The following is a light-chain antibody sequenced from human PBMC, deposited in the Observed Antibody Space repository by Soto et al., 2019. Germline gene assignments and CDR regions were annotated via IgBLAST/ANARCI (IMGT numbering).Light chain of an antibody. Sequence: EIVLTQSPATLSLSPGERATLSCRASQSVSSYLAWYQQKPGQAPRLLIYDASNRATGIPARFSGSGSGTDFTLTISSLEPEDFAVYYCQQYGSSPYTFGLGTKLEI. J-gene: IGKJ2*01. CDR2: DAS. V-gene: IGKV3-11*01. CDR1: QSVSSY. CDR3: QQYGSSPYT.